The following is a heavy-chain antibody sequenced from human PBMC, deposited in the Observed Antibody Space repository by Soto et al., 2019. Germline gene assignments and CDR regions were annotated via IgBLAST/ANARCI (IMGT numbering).Heavy chain of an antibody. Sequence: EVQLLESGGGVIQPGGSLRLSFAASGFTPSSSYISWVRQGPGKGLELVSTIDGAGRITYYADSVKGRFTISRDNSKNTLYLHMESLGADATAVYYCVKNSGWFHSWGQGALVTVSS. J-gene: IGHJ5*01. D-gene: IGHD3-10*01. CDR1: GFTPSSSY. CDR2: IDGAGRIT. CDR3: VKNSGWFHS. V-gene: IGHV3-23*01.